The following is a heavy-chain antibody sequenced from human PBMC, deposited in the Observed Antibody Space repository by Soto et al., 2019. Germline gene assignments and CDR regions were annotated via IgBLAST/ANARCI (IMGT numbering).Heavy chain of an antibody. D-gene: IGHD6-13*01. Sequence: GGSLRLSCAASGFTFSNAWMNWVRQAPGKGLEWVGRIKSKTDGGTTDYAAPVKGRFTISRDDSKNTLYLQTNSLKTEDTAVYYCTTGVLSSSWVPYYYYGMDVWGQGTTVTVSS. J-gene: IGHJ6*02. CDR1: GFTFSNAW. CDR3: TTGVLSSSWVPYYYYGMDV. V-gene: IGHV3-15*07. CDR2: IKSKTDGGTT.